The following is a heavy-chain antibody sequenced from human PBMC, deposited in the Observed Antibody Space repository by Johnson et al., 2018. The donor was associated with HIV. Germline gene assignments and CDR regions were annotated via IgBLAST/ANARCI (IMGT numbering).Heavy chain of an antibody. CDR3: AREANAFDI. CDR2: IRYDGSDK. Sequence: QVQLVESGGGLVQPGGSLRLSCAASGFTFSSYGMHWVRQAPGKGLEWVSFIRYDGSDKHYADSVKGRFTISRDNSKNTLYLQMNSLRAEDTAVYYCAREANAFDIWGQGTMVTVSS. CDR1: GFTFSSYG. V-gene: IGHV3-30*02. J-gene: IGHJ3*02.